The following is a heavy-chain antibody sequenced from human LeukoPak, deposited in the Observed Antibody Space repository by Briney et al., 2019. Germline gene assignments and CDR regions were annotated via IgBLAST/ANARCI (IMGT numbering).Heavy chain of an antibody. CDR2: ISGSGGST. CDR3: AKLAIISGWYPFDY. CDR1: GFTFSSYS. Sequence: GGSLRLSCAASGFTFSSYSMNWVRQAPGKGLEWVSAISGSGGSTYYADSVKGRFTISRDNSKNTLYLQMNSLRAEDTAVYYCAKLAIISGWYPFDYWGQGTLVTVSS. J-gene: IGHJ4*02. D-gene: IGHD6-19*01. V-gene: IGHV3-23*01.